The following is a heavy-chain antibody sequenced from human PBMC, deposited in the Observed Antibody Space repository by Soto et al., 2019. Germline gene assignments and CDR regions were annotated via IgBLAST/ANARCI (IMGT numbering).Heavy chain of an antibody. CDR3: ATTSWSFPY. Sequence: QVQLQESGPGLVKPSETLSLTCAVSGYSISSGYYWGWIRQPPGKGRAWIGSIYHSGRTYNNPSLNSRLTLSLDTSKNQFPLKLTSVTAAGSALYCCATTSWSFPYWGQGTLVTVSS. D-gene: IGHD1-26*01. CDR2: IYHSGRT. CDR1: GYSISSGYY. V-gene: IGHV4-38-2*01. J-gene: IGHJ4*02.